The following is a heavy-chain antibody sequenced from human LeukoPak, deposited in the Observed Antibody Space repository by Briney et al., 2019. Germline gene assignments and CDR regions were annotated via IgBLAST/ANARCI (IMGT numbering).Heavy chain of an antibody. CDR2: INPNSGGT. CDR1: GYTFTGYY. Sequence: ASVKVSCKASGYTFTGYYMHWVRQAPGQGLEWMGWINPNSGGTNYAQKFQGRVTMTRDTSISTAYMELSRLRSEDTAVYYCARVDYYDSSGYYPAFDYWGQGTLVTVSS. V-gene: IGHV1-2*02. J-gene: IGHJ4*02. CDR3: ARVDYYDSSGYYPAFDY. D-gene: IGHD3-22*01.